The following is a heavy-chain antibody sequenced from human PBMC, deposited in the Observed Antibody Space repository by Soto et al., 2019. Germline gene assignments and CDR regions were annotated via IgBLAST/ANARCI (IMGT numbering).Heavy chain of an antibody. CDR1: GYTFTSYY. CDR2: VNPNGGST. J-gene: IGHJ4*02. D-gene: IGHD3-22*01. Sequence: ASVKVSCKASGYTFTSYYMHWVRQAPGQGLEWMGLVNPNGGSTNYAQKFQGRVTMTRDTSTSTVYMELSSLRSEDMAVYYCAREYGNYDNSGSYAYWGQGTRATVSS. CDR3: AREYGNYDNSGSYAY. V-gene: IGHV1-46*01.